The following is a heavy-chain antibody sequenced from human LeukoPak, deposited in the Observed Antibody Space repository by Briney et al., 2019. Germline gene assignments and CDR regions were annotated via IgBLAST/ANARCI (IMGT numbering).Heavy chain of an antibody. D-gene: IGHD6-25*01. V-gene: IGHV3-23*01. Sequence: GGSLRLSCAASGFTFSSYGMSWVRQAPGKGLKWVSSISGSVGTIYYADSVKGRFTISRDNSKNTLYLQMNNLRAEDSAVYYCAKDLSGYGPYWYFDLWGRGTLVTVSS. CDR1: GFTFSSYG. J-gene: IGHJ2*01. CDR3: AKDLSGYGPYWYFDL. CDR2: ISGSVGTI.